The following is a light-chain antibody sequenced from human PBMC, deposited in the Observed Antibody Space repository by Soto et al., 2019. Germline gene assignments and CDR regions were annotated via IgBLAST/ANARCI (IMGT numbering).Light chain of an antibody. J-gene: IGKJ1*01. CDR3: QQSYITPWT. V-gene: IGKV1-39*01. CDR2: AAS. Sequence: DIQMTQSPSSLSTSVRDRVTITCRASQSISNYLNWYQQKPGKVPKLLIYAASRLQSGVPSRFSGSGSGTDFTLTISSLQPEDFATYFCQQSYITPWTFGQGTKVEI. CDR1: QSISNY.